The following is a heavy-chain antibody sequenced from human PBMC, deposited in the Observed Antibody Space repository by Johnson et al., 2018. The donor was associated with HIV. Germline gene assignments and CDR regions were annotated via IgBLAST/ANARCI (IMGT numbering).Heavy chain of an antibody. CDR3: ATQEDYGDYYGAFDI. D-gene: IGHD4-17*01. CDR1: GFTFSYYG. J-gene: IGHJ3*02. Sequence: VQLVESGGGVVQPGRSLRLSCAASGFTFSYYGIPWVRQAPGKGLEWVANIKKDGIEKSYVDSVKGRFTISRDNSKNTLYLQMNRLRAEDTAVYYCATQEDYGDYYGAFDIWGQGTMVTVSS. CDR2: IKKDGIEK. V-gene: IGHV3-7*03.